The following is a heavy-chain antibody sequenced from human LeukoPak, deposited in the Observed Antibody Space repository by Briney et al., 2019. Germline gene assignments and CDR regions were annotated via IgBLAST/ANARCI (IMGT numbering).Heavy chain of an antibody. CDR2: ISTSSSYI. CDR1: GFTFSRNS. Sequence: GGSLRLSCAVSGFTFSRNSMNWVRQAPGKGLEWVSSISTSSSYIYYADSVKGRFTISRDNAKNSLYLQMKSLRAEDTAVYYCAKDLFITMVRGVDWFDPWGQGTLVTVSS. V-gene: IGHV3-21*06. D-gene: IGHD3-10*01. J-gene: IGHJ5*02. CDR3: AKDLFITMVRGVDWFDP.